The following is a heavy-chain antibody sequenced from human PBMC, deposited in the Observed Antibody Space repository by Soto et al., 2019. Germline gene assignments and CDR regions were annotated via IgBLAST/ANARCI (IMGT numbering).Heavy chain of an antibody. CDR1: GFTFSSYA. CDR3: ARDYGMDV. Sequence: QVQLVESGGGVVQPGRSLRLSCAASGFTFSSYAMHWVRQAPGKGLEWVAVISYDGSNKYYADSVKGRFTISRDNSKNTLYLQMNSPRAEDTAVYYCARDYGMDVWGQGTTVTVSS. V-gene: IGHV3-30-3*01. J-gene: IGHJ6*02. CDR2: ISYDGSNK.